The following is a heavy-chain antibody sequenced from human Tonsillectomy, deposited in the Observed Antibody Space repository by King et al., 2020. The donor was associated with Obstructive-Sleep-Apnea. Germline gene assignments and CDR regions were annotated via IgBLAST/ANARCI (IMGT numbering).Heavy chain of an antibody. Sequence: VQLVESGGGLVQPGGSLRLSCAASGFTFSSYAMSWVRQAPGKGLEWVSAISGSGGSTYYADSVKGRFTISRDNSNNTLYLQMNSLRAEDKAVYYCAKSPTYDILTGYFYFDYWGQGTLVTVSS. V-gene: IGHV3-23*04. D-gene: IGHD3-9*01. CDR3: AKSPTYDILTGYFYFDY. CDR2: ISGSGGST. J-gene: IGHJ4*02. CDR1: GFTFSSYA.